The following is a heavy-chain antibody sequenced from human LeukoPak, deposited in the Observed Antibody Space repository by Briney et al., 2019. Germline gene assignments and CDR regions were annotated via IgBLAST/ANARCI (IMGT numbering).Heavy chain of an antibody. V-gene: IGHV3-53*01. CDR3: ARSGSGWFDY. Sequence: GGSLRLSCAASGFSVSSNFMSWVRQAPGKGLEWVSVIYAGGDTYYADSVKGRFTISRDNFKNTVYLQMNRLRAEDTGMYYCARSGSGWFDYWGQGTLVTVS. CDR1: GFSVSSNF. CDR2: IYAGGDT. J-gene: IGHJ4*02. D-gene: IGHD6-19*01.